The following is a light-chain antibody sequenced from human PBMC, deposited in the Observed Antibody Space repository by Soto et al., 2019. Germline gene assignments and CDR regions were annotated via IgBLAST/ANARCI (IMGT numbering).Light chain of an antibody. CDR1: SGHSNYA. Sequence: QLVLTQSPSASASLGASVRLTCTLSSGHSNYAIAWHRQQPEKGPQYLMRINSDGSHSKGDGIPDRFSGSRSGAERYLTISSLQSEYEADYHCQTWGTGIQVFGGGPKLTVL. V-gene: IGLV4-69*01. CDR2: INSDGSH. J-gene: IGLJ3*02. CDR3: QTWGTGIQV.